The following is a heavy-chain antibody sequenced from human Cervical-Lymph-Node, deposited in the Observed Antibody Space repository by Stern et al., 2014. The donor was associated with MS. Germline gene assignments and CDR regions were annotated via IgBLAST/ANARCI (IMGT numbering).Heavy chain of an antibody. D-gene: IGHD4-17*01. CDR3: ARGPGDPTFDY. CDR2: INPSGGST. J-gene: IGHJ4*02. V-gene: IGHV1-46*01. CDR1: GYTFTSHY. Sequence: QMQLVQSGAEVKKPGASVKVSCKASGYTFTSHYMHWVRQAPGQGLEWMGIINPSGGSTSYAQKFQGRVTMTRDTSTSTVYMELSSLRSEDTAVYYFARGPGDPTFDYWGQGTLVTVSS.